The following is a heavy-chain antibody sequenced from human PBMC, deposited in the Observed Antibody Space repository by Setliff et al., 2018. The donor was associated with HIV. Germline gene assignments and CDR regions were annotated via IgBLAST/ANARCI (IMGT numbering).Heavy chain of an antibody. V-gene: IGHV1-69*13. CDR1: GGTFSGHA. J-gene: IGHJ5*02. D-gene: IGHD1-26*01. Sequence: SVKVSCKAAGGTFSGHAINWVRQAPRQGVEWMGEIIPLFGTAHYAQRFQGRVTITADHSTSTAYMELSRLKSADTAVYYCARAPAHEHATGWYSSSNRFDPWGQGTLVTVSS. CDR2: IIPLFGTA. CDR3: ARAPAHEHATGWYSSSNRFDP.